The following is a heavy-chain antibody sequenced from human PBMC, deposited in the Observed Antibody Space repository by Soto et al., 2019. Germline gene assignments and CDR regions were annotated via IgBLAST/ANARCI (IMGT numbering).Heavy chain of an antibody. D-gene: IGHD4-17*01. Sequence: GASVKVSCKASGYTFTSYDISWVRQATGQGLEWMGWMNPNSGNTGYAQKFQGRVTMARNTSISTAYMELSSLRSEDTAVYYCARWTTGKDDAFDIWGQGTMVTVSS. CDR1: GYTFTSYD. V-gene: IGHV1-8*01. J-gene: IGHJ3*02. CDR3: ARWTTGKDDAFDI. CDR2: MNPNSGNT.